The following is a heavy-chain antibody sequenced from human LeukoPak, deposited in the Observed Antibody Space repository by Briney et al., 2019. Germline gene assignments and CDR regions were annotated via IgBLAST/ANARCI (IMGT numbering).Heavy chain of an antibody. D-gene: IGHD2-2*01. Sequence: ASVKVSCKASGYTFTGYYMHWVRQAPGHGLEWMGWINPNTGGTNYAQKFQGRVTMTRDTSISTAYMELSRLRSDDTAVYYCARDRSGLVVVPDAINWFDPWGQGTLVTVSS. V-gene: IGHV1-2*02. J-gene: IGHJ5*02. CDR1: GYTFTGYY. CDR3: ARDRSGLVVVPDAINWFDP. CDR2: INPNTGGT.